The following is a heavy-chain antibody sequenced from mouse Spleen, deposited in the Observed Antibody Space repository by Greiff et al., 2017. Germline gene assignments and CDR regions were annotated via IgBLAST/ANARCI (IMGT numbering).Heavy chain of an antibody. D-gene: IGHD2-3*01. CDR3: VYDGYYGYAMDY. CDR1: GYTFTSYW. Sequence: VKLQQSGAELVKPGASVKLSCKASGYTFTSYWMHWVKQRPGQGLEWIGMIHPNSGSTNYNEKFKSKATLTVDKSSSTAYMQLSSLTSEDSAVYYCVYDGYYGYAMDYWGQGTSVTVSS. J-gene: IGHJ4*01. V-gene: IGHV1-64*01. CDR2: IHPNSGST.